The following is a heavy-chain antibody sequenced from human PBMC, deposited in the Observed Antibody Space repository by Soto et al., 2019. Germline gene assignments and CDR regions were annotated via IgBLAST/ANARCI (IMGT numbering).Heavy chain of an antibody. CDR2: ISGSGGST. V-gene: IGHV3-23*01. CDR1: GFTFSSYA. J-gene: IGHJ2*01. D-gene: IGHD5-12*01. Sequence: EVQLLESGGGLVQPGGSLRLSCAASGFTFSSYAMSWVRQAPGKGLEWVSAISGSGGSTYYADSVKGRFTISRDNAKNTLYLQMNSLRAEDTAVYYCAKVPLSYEGGGRLWGRGTLVTVSS. CDR3: AKVPLSYEGGGRL.